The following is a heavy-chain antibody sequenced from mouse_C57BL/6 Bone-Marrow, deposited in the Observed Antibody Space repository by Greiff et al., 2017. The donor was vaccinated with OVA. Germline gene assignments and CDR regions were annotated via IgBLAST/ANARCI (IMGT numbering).Heavy chain of an antibody. Sequence: EVQLQQSGAELVRPGASVKLSCTASGFNIKDDYMHWVKQRPEQGLEWIGWIDPENGDTEYASKFQGKATITADTSSNTDYLQLSSLTSEDTAVYYCTTKGYFFWGKGTTLTVSS. CDR2: IDPENGDT. J-gene: IGHJ2*01. CDR3: TTKGYFF. CDR1: GFNIKDDY. D-gene: IGHD2-14*01. V-gene: IGHV14-4*01.